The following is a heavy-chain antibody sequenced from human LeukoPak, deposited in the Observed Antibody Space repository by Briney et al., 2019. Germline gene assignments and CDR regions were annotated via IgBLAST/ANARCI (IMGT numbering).Heavy chain of an antibody. V-gene: IGHV3-48*01. CDR3: ARDFWSGTPDY. Sequence: PGGSLRLSCAASGFTFSSYSMNWVRQAPGKGLGWVSSISSSSSTIYYADSVKGRFTISRDNAKNSLYLQMNSLRAEDTAVYYCARDFWSGTPDYWGQGTLVTVSS. D-gene: IGHD3-3*01. J-gene: IGHJ4*02. CDR1: GFTFSSYS. CDR2: ISSSSSTI.